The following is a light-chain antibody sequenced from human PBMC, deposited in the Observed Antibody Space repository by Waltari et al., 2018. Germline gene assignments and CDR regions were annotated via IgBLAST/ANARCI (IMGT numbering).Light chain of an antibody. V-gene: IGKV3-11*01. CDR3: QQRSNWGPLT. CDR2: DAS. J-gene: IGKJ4*01. CDR1: QSVSSS. Sequence: EIVLTQSPATLSLSPGERATLSCRASQSVSSSLAWYQQKPGQAPRLLIYDASNRATGIPARFSGSGSGTDFTLTISSLEPEDFAVYYCQQRSNWGPLTFGGGTKVEIK.